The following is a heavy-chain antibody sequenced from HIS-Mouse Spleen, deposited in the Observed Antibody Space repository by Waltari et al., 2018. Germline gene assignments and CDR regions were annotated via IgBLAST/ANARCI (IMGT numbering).Heavy chain of an antibody. V-gene: IGHV4-34*01. CDR2: INHSGNT. CDR3: ARVRTGDPSYWYFDL. D-gene: IGHD7-27*01. Sequence: QVQLQQWGAGLLKPSETLSLTCAVYGGSFSGYYWSWIRQPPGKGLEWIGEINHSGNTNSNPSLKSRVTISVDTSKNQFSLKLSSVTAADTAVYYCARVRTGDPSYWYFDLWGRGTLVTVSS. J-gene: IGHJ2*01. CDR1: GGSFSGYY.